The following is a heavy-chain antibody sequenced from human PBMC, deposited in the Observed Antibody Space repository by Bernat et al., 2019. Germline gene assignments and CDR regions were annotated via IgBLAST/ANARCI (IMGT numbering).Heavy chain of an antibody. D-gene: IGHD2-2*01. CDR3: AKMGLSAVPAAIDY. Sequence: EVQLLESGGGLVQPGGSLRLSCAASGFTFSSYAMNWVRQAPGKGLEWVSAIRDSGGSTNYADSVKGRFTISRDNSKNTLYLQMNSLRAEDTAVYYCAKMGLSAVPAAIDYWGRGTLVTVSS. J-gene: IGHJ4*02. CDR1: GFTFSSYA. CDR2: IRDSGGST. V-gene: IGHV3-23*01.